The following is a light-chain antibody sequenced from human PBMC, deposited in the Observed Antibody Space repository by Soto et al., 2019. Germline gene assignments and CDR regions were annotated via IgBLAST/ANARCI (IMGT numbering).Light chain of an antibody. J-gene: IGKJ4*01. CDR1: QTISSY. CDR3: QQSNSFPLT. V-gene: IGKV1-39*01. CDR2: AAS. Sequence: DIQMTQSPSSLSASVGDRVTISCRASQTISSYLGWYQQKPGKAPKLLIFAASTLQTGVPSRFRGSGSGTDFTLTISSLQPEDFATYYCQQSNSFPLTFGGGTKVDIK.